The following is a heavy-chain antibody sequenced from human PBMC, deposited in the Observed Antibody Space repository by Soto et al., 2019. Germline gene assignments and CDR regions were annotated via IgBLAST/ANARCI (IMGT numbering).Heavy chain of an antibody. J-gene: IGHJ4*02. Sequence: EGYLRVSCAASALTFSSYGMHWVRQAPGKGLEWVAVISYDGSNKYYADSVKGRFTISRDNSKNTLYLQMNSLRAEDTAVYYCAKDVYDFWSSSDYWGQGTLVTVSS. V-gene: IGHV3-30*18. CDR3: AKDVYDFWSSSDY. CDR1: ALTFSSYG. CDR2: ISYDGSNK. D-gene: IGHD3-3*01.